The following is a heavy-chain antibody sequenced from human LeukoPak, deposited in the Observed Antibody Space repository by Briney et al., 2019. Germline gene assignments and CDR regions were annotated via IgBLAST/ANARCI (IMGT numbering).Heavy chain of an antibody. D-gene: IGHD5/OR15-5a*01. CDR2: ISGSGGST. J-gene: IGHJ1*01. V-gene: IGHV3-23*01. CDR1: GFTFSSYA. Sequence: SGGSLRLSCAASGFTFSSYAMSWVRQAPGKGLEWVSAISGSGGSTYYADSVKGRFTISRDNSKNTLYLQMNSLRAEDTAVSYCAKLPHSIYEKYFQHWGQGTLVTVSS. CDR3: AKLPHSIYEKYFQH.